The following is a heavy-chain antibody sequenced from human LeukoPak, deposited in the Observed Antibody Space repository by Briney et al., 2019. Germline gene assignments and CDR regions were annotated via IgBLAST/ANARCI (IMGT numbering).Heavy chain of an antibody. CDR1: GYTFTSYY. Sequence: APVKVSCKASGYTFTSYYMHWVRQAPGQGLEWMGIINPSGGSTSYAQKFQGRVTMTRDTSTSTVYMELSSLRSEDTAVYYCARVSQVLKDAFDIWGQGTMVTVSS. J-gene: IGHJ3*02. D-gene: IGHD4/OR15-4a*01. CDR2: INPSGGST. CDR3: ARVSQVLKDAFDI. V-gene: IGHV1-46*01.